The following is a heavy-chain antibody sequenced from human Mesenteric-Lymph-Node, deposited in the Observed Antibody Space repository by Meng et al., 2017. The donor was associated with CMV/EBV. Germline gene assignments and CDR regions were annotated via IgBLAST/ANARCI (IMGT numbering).Heavy chain of an antibody. J-gene: IGHJ4*02. V-gene: IGHV1-3*04. CDR1: GYTCTTYA. CDR2: INTGNGNT. CDR3: ARSRDNYLFDY. D-gene: IGHD5-24*01. Sequence: SCKASGYTCTTYAMHWVRQAPGQRPEWMGWINTGNGNTKYLQKFQDRVTITRDTSATTSYMELSSLTSEDTAVYYCARSRDNYLFDYWGQGTLVTVSS.